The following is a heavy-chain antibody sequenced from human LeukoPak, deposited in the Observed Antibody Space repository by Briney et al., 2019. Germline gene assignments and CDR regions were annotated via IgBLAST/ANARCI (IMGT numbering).Heavy chain of an antibody. Sequence: GESLQISCKGSGYSFTSYWIGWVRPMRGKGLEWTGIIYPGDSDTRYSPSFQGQVTISADKSISAAYLQWSSLKASDTAMYYCARLGLYYYGSGSANYYYYYYMDVWGKGTTVTISS. CDR1: GYSFTSYW. D-gene: IGHD3-10*01. CDR2: IYPGDSDT. CDR3: ARLGLYYYGSGSANYYYYYYMDV. J-gene: IGHJ6*03. V-gene: IGHV5-51*01.